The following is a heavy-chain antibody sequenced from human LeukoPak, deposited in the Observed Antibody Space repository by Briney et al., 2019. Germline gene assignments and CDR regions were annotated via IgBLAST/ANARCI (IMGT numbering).Heavy chain of an antibody. D-gene: IGHD2-21*02. V-gene: IGHV3-23*01. CDR2: IFPSGGEI. J-gene: IGHJ4*02. CDR1: GFTFSTFA. Sequence: PGGSLRLSYEASGFTFSTFAMIWVRQPPGKGLEWVSGIFPSGGEIHYADSVKGRFTISRDNSKNTLYLQMNSLRAEDTAVYYCAKIHGGDWYGFDYWGQGTLVTVSS. CDR3: AKIHGGDWYGFDY.